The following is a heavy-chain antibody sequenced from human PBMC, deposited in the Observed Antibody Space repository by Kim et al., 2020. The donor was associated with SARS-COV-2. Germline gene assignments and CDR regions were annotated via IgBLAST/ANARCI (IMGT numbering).Heavy chain of an antibody. V-gene: IGHV3-7*01. CDR2: IKTDGTDI. CDR3: ARGEQWLACACDW. D-gene: IGHD6-19*01. J-gene: IGHJ4*02. CDR1: GFTFTNYW. Sequence: GGSLRLSCVASGFTFTNYWMTWVRQAPGKGLEWVANIKTDGTDIYYADSVKGRFTISRDNSRNLLYLQMNSLKVEDTALYYCARGEQWLACACDWWGQGTQVTVSS.